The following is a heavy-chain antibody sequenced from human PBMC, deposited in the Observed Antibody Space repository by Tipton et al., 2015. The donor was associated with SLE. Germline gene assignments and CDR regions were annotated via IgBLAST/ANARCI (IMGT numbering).Heavy chain of an antibody. CDR2: IYTSGST. Sequence: TLSLTCTVSGGSISSYYWSWIRQPAGKGLEWIGRIYTSGSTNYNPSLKSRVTMSVDTSKNQFSLKLSSVTAADTAVYYCARGGGIAAAGDAFDIWGQGTMVTVSS. CDR3: ARGGGIAAAGDAFDI. V-gene: IGHV4-4*07. CDR1: GGSISSYY. D-gene: IGHD6-13*01. J-gene: IGHJ3*02.